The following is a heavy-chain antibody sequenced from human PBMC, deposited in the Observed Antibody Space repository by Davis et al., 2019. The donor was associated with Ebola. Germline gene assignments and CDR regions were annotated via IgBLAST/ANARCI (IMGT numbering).Heavy chain of an antibody. CDR2: INLSGGST. CDR1: GYTFTSYY. CDR3: ARVQRWRQMVYYGMDV. D-gene: IGHD5-24*01. Sequence: ASVKVSCKASGYTFTSYYMHWVRQAPGQGLEWMGVINLSGGSTSYAQKFQGRVTMTRDTSTSTVYMELSSLRSEDTAVYYCARVQRWRQMVYYGMDVWGQGTTVTVAS. V-gene: IGHV1-46*01. J-gene: IGHJ6*02.